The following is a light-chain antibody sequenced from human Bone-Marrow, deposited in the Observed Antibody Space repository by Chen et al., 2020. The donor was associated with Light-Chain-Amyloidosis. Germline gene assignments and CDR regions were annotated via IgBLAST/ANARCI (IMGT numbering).Light chain of an antibody. V-gene: IGLV3-25*03. J-gene: IGLJ2*01. Sequence: SYELTQPPSVSVSPGQTARITCSGDDLPKKYAYWYQQKPGQAPVLWIHRDTERPSGISERFSGSSAGTTATLTISGVQAEDEADYHCQSADSSGTYEVIFGGGTKLTVL. CDR2: RDT. CDR3: QSADSSGTYEVI. CDR1: DLPKKY.